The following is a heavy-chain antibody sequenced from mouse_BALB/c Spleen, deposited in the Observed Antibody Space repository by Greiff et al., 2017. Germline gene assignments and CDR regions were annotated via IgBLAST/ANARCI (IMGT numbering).Heavy chain of an antibody. J-gene: IGHJ4*01. V-gene: IGHV1-15*01. D-gene: IGHD2-1*01. Sequence: VKLMESGAELVRPGASVTLSCKASGYTFTDYEMHWVKQTPVHGLEWIGAIDPETGGTAYNQKFKGKATLTADKSSSTAYMELRSLTSEDSAVYYCTREGKYGNYGGDYWGQGTSVTVSS. CDR2: IDPETGGT. CDR1: GYTFTDYE. CDR3: TREGKYGNYGGDY.